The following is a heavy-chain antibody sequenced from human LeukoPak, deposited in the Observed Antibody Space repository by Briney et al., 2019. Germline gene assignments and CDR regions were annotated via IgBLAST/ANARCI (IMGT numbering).Heavy chain of an antibody. Sequence: PSETLSLTCSVSGGSISNYYWSWIRQPARKGLEWIGRIYTSGSTKYNPSLKSRVTMSLDKSKNQFSLKLSSVIAADTAVYYCANLHRDSDGYYYVDNWGQGTLVTVSS. CDR1: GGSISNYY. CDR3: ANLHRDSDGYYYVDN. J-gene: IGHJ4*02. CDR2: IYTSGST. V-gene: IGHV4-4*07. D-gene: IGHD3-22*01.